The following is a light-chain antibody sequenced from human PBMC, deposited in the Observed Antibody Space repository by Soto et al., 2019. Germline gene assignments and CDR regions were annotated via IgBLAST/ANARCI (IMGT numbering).Light chain of an antibody. J-gene: IGKJ1*01. CDR1: QAIRTA. V-gene: IGKV1-6*01. CDR2: AAS. Sequence: IQMTQSPSSLSASIGERATITCRASQAIRTALGWYQQKPGKVPKLLIYAASILPSGIPSRFSGSGSGTDFTLTISSLQPEDFATYYCLLDFRYFWAFGQGTKVDIK. CDR3: LLDFRYFWA.